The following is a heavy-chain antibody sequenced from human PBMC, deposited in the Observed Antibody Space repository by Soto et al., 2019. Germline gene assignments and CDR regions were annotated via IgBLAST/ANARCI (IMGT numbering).Heavy chain of an antibody. J-gene: IGHJ4*02. CDR1: GFTFSTYD. D-gene: IGHD5-18*01. V-gene: IGHV3-48*01. CDR2: ITTSGSTI. CDR3: AKGGYSYGFWDFXY. Sequence: GGSLRLSCAASGFTFSTYDMNWVRQAPGKGLEWVSYITTSGSTIYYADSVRGRFTISRDNAKNSLYLQMNSLSAEDTAVYYCAKGGYSYGFWDFXYWGQGTLVTVSS.